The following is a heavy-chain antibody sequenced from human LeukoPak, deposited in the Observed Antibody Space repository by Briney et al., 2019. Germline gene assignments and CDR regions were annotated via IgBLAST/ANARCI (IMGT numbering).Heavy chain of an antibody. CDR1: GGSFSGYY. V-gene: IGHV4-59*08. Sequence: SETLSLTCAVYGGSFSGYYWSWIRQPPGKGLEWIGYIYYSGSTNYNPSLKSRVTISVDTSKNQFSLKLSSVTAADTAVYYCALGPPYYDFWSGSPLLDWGQGTLVTVSS. D-gene: IGHD3-3*01. J-gene: IGHJ4*02. CDR2: IYYSGST. CDR3: ALGPPYYDFWSGSPLLD.